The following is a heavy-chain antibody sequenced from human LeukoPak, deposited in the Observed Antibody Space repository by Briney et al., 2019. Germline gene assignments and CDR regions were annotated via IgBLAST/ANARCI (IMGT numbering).Heavy chain of an antibody. V-gene: IGHV4-39*07. CDR2: IYYSGST. CDR3: ARFMGKNPAFDI. Sequence: SETLSLTCTVSGGSISSSSYYWGWIRQPPGKGLEWIGSIYYSGSTYYNPSLKSRVTISVETSKNQFSLKLSSVTAADTAVYYCARFMGKNPAFDIWGQGTMVTVSS. J-gene: IGHJ3*02. CDR1: GGSISSSSYY. D-gene: IGHD1-26*01.